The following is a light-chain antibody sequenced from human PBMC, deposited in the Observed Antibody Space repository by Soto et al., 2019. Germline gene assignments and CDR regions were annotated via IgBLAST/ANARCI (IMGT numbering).Light chain of an antibody. CDR1: QDIGNY. Sequence: DIPLTQSPSSLSASVGDRVTITCQANQDIGNYLNWYQQKPGNAPNLLIYDASELHTGVPSRFSGSGSGTDFSFTISSVQPEDFATYYCQQYDDLLSFGGGTRLEMK. CDR3: QQYDDLLS. V-gene: IGKV1-33*01. J-gene: IGKJ4*01. CDR2: DAS.